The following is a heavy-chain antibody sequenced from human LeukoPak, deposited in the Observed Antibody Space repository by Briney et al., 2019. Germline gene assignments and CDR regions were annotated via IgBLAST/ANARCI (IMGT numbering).Heavy chain of an antibody. CDR1: GFTFSSYA. V-gene: IGHV3-23*01. J-gene: IGHJ3*02. CDR3: AKGRSCSGGSCYSSDAFDI. Sequence: PGGSLRPSCAASGFTFSSYAMSWVRQAPGKGLEWVSAISGSGGSTYYADSVKGRFTISRDNSKNTLYLQMNSLRAEDTAVYYCAKGRSCSGGSCYSSDAFDIWGQGTMVTVSS. CDR2: ISGSGGST. D-gene: IGHD2-15*01.